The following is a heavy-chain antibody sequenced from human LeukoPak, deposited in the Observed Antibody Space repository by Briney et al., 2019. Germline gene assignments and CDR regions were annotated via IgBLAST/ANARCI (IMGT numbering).Heavy chain of an antibody. D-gene: IGHD3-22*01. CDR3: ARLDMIVVGDIMDV. CDR1: GGSINSYH. V-gene: IGHV4-59*08. Sequence: SETLSLTCSVSGGSINSYHWSWIRQSPEKGLEWIGYVSDSGSSNYNPSLKSRVIISLDTSKSRFSLKLSSVTAADTAVYYCARLDMIVVGDIMDVWGQGTTDIVSS. CDR2: VSDSGSS. J-gene: IGHJ6*02.